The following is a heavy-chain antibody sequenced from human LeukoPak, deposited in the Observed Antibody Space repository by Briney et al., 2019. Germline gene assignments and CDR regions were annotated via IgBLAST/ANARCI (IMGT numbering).Heavy chain of an antibody. CDR3: ARGRHDAFDI. J-gene: IGHJ3*02. D-gene: IGHD1-1*01. Sequence: PGGSLRLSRAASGFTFSSYWLTSVRPAPGKGLEWVANIKQDGSEKHNVDSVAGRFTISRDNANNSLCLQMNSLRAEDTAVYYCARGRHDAFDIWSQGRMVTVPS. CDR1: GFTFSSYW. CDR2: IKQDGSEK. V-gene: IGHV3-7*05.